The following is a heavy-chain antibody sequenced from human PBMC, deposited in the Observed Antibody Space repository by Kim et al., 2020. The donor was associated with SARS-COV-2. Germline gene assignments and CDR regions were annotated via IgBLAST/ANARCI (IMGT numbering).Heavy chain of an antibody. CDR3: ARDGFYDSSGYYPDFDY. J-gene: IGHJ4*02. D-gene: IGHD3-22*01. Sequence: VKGRFPIYSDNSKNTLYLQMHSLRAEDTAVYYCARDGFYDSSGYYPDFDYWGQGTLVTVSS. V-gene: IGHV3-30*01.